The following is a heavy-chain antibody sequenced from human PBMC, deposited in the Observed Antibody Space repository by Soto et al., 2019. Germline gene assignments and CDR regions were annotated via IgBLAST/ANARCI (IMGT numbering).Heavy chain of an antibody. CDR2: ISSSSSTI. Sequence: GGSLRLSCAASGFTFSSYSMNWVRQAPGKGLEWVSYISSSSSTIYYADSVKGRFTISRDNAKNSLYLQMNSLRAEDTAVYYCARDVTATSWKLGFDYWGQGTLVTVSS. J-gene: IGHJ4*02. V-gene: IGHV3-48*01. D-gene: IGHD4-17*01. CDR1: GFTFSSYS. CDR3: ARDVTATSWKLGFDY.